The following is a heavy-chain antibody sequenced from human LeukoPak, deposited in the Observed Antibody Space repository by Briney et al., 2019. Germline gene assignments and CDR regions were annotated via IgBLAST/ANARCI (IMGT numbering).Heavy chain of an antibody. CDR2: IDSTSTYI. CDR1: RFTFGTYS. CDR3: ARDSLVGSTTPVFDY. Sequence: PGGSLRLSCAASRFTFGTYSMNWVRQAPGKGLEWVSSIDSTSTYIYYADSVKGRFTISRDNAKNSLYLQMDSLRAEDRAVYYCARDSLVGSTTPVFDYWGQGTLVTVSS. V-gene: IGHV3-21*04. D-gene: IGHD1-26*01. J-gene: IGHJ4*02.